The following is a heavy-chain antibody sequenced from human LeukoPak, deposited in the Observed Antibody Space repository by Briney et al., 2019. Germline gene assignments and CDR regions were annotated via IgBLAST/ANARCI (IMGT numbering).Heavy chain of an antibody. Sequence: PGGSLRLSCAASGFTVSSNYMSWVRQAPGKGLEWVSVIYSGGSTYYADSVKGRFTISRDNSKNTLYLQMNSLRAEDTAVYYCAKDVDYYGSGSSSNWFDPWGQGTLVTVSS. CDR3: AKDVDYYGSGSSSNWFDP. D-gene: IGHD3-10*01. CDR1: GFTVSSNY. J-gene: IGHJ5*02. CDR2: IYSGGST. V-gene: IGHV3-53*01.